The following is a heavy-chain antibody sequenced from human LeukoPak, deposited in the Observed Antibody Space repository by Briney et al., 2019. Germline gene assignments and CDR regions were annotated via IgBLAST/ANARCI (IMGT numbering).Heavy chain of an antibody. CDR2: INLNSGGT. CDR1: GFIFTGYF. D-gene: IGHD6-19*01. Sequence: GASVKVSCKASGFIFTGYFMHWVRPAPGQGLEYMGWINLNSGGTKFAQGFPGRVSMTSDTSIGVVYMELSSLRSDDTAVYYCSRDRSSGWPTSVDYWGQGTLVTVSS. J-gene: IGHJ4*02. CDR3: SRDRSSGWPTSVDY. V-gene: IGHV1-2*02.